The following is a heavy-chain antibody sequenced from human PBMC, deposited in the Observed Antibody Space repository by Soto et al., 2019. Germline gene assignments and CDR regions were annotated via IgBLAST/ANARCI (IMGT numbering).Heavy chain of an antibody. CDR3: ARTQQGSVYYYGMDV. D-gene: IGHD3-10*01. CDR2: IIPIFGTA. V-gene: IGHV1-69*13. Sequence: SVKVSCKASRGTFSSYAISWVRQAPGQGLEWMGGIIPIFGTANYAQKFQGRVTITADESTSTAYMELSSLRSEDTAVYYCARTQQGSVYYYGMDVWGQGTTVTVSS. J-gene: IGHJ6*02. CDR1: RGTFSSYA.